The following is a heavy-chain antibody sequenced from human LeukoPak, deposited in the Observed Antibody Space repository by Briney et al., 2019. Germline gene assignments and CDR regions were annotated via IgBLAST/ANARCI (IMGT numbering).Heavy chain of an antibody. V-gene: IGHV1-2*06. CDR3: ARDSRLRLGELSSEIDY. CDR1: GYTFTGYY. D-gene: IGHD3-16*02. J-gene: IGHJ4*02. Sequence: ASVKVSCKASGYTFTGYYMHWVRQAPGQGLEWMGRINPNSGGTNYAQKFQGRATMTRDTSTSTAYMELSRLRSDDTAVYYCARDSRLRLGELSSEIDYWGQGTLVTVSS. CDR2: INPNSGGT.